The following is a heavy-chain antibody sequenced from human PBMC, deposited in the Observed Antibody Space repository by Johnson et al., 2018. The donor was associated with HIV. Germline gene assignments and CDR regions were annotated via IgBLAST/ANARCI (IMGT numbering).Heavy chain of an antibody. D-gene: IGHD6-6*01. CDR1: GFTFDDYA. CDR3: ARVASIALRPDAFDI. Sequence: VQLVESGGGVVRPGGSLRLSCAPSGFTFDDYAMSWVRQAPGKGLEWVSGIGTAGDTYCRGSVKGRFTISRENAKNSLYLQMNSLRADDTAVYYCARVASIALRPDAFDIWGQGTMVTVSS. V-gene: IGHV3-13*01. CDR2: IGTAGDT. J-gene: IGHJ3*02.